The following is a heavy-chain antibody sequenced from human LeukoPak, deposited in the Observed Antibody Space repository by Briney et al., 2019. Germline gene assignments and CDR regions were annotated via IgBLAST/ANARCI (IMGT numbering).Heavy chain of an antibody. Sequence: PSQTLSLTCTVSGVSISSGGYYWRWIRQHPGKGLEWIGYIYYSGSTNYNPSLKSRVTISVDTSKNQFSLKLSSVTAADTAVYYCARLTGRVGFDYWGQGTLVTVSS. J-gene: IGHJ4*02. CDR2: IYYSGST. CDR1: GVSISSGGYY. V-gene: IGHV4-61*08. CDR3: ARLTGRVGFDY. D-gene: IGHD7-27*01.